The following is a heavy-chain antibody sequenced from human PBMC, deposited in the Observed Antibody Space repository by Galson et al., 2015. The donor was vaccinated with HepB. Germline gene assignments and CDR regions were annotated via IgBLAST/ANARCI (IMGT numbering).Heavy chain of an antibody. CDR1: GFTFSDYY. J-gene: IGHJ4*02. CDR2: IRSSSSYT. Sequence: SLRLSCAASGFTFSDYYMSWIRQAPGKGLEWISYIRSSSSYTKYADSVKGRFIISRDNAKNSLYLQMNSLRAEDTALYYCARDKEGRRDYYGSGSYCPLDYWGQGTLVTVSS. D-gene: IGHD3-10*01. CDR3: ARDKEGRRDYYGSGSYCPLDY. V-gene: IGHV3-11*06.